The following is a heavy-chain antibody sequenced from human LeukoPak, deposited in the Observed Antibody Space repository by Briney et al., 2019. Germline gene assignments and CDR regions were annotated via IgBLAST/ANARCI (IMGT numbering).Heavy chain of an antibody. CDR2: IRYDGSNK. CDR1: GFTFSSYG. J-gene: IGHJ4*02. D-gene: IGHD2-2*01. CDR3: AKTGLDIVVVPAAFW. V-gene: IGHV3-30*02. Sequence: PGGSLRLSCAASGFTFSSYGMHWVRQAPGKGLEWVAFIRYDGSNKYYADSVKGRFTISRDNSKNTLYLQMNSLRAEDTAVYYCAKTGLDIVVVPAAFWWGQGTLVTVSS.